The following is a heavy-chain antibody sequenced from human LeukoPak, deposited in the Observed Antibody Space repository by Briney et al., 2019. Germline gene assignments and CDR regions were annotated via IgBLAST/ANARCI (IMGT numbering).Heavy chain of an antibody. D-gene: IGHD6-19*01. V-gene: IGHV4-59*01. CDR2: IRYSGRT. CDR3: ARLPDVSGWPFDY. Sequence: SETLSLTCSASDDSISRDFWTWIRQPPGKGLEWIGYIRYSGRTEYNPSLKSRVTISIQTSKSQFSLKLTSVTAADTAIYYCARLPDVSGWPFDYWGQGILVTVSS. J-gene: IGHJ4*02. CDR1: DDSISRDF.